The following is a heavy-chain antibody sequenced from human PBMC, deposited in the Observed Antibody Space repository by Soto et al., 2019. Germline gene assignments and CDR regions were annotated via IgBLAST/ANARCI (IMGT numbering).Heavy chain of an antibody. CDR2: INHSGST. V-gene: IGHV4-34*01. CDR1: GGSVSGYY. D-gene: IGHD1-26*01. CDR3: ARGFSASYRFYYYYGMDV. J-gene: IGHJ6*02. Sequence: PXATLSLTCAVYGGSVSGYYWSWIRQPPGKGLEWIGEINHSGSTNYNPSLKSRVTISVDTSKNQFSLKLSSVTAADTAVYYCARGFSASYRFYYYYGMDVWAQGTTVTVSS.